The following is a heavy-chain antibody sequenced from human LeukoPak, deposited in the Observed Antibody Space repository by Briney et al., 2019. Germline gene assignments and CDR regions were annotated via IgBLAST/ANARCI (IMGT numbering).Heavy chain of an antibody. D-gene: IGHD6-13*01. V-gene: IGHV3-30*04. J-gene: IGHJ4*02. CDR2: ISYDGSNK. Sequence: PGGSLRLSCAASGFTLSSYAMHWVRQAPGKGLEWVAVISYDGSNKYYADSVKGRFTISRDNSKNTLYLQMNSLRADDTAVYYCAKDIAAAAVYYFDYWGQGTLVTVSS. CDR3: AKDIAAAAVYYFDY. CDR1: GFTLSSYA.